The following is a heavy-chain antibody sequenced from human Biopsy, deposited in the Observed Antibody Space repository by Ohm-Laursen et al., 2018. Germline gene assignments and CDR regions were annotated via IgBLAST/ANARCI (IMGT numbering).Heavy chain of an antibody. V-gene: IGHV4-34*01. Sequence: SDTLSLTCAVSGGSLSGYYWNWIRQSPGKGLEWIGEINHRGFTSNNPSLKSRVTISVDTSKNQFSLKLGSVTAADTAVYYCAKNLAVSSYALDIWGQGTMVTVSS. J-gene: IGHJ3*02. CDR3: AKNLAVSSYALDI. D-gene: IGHD2/OR15-2a*01. CDR1: GGSLSGYY. CDR2: INHRGFT.